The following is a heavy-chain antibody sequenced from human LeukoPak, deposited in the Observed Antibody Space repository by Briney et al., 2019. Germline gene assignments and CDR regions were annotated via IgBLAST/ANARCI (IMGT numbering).Heavy chain of an antibody. CDR2: IYYSGST. V-gene: IGHV4-59*12. CDR1: GGSISSYY. D-gene: IGHD3-10*01. J-gene: IGHJ3*02. Sequence: PSETLSLTYTVSGGSISSYYWSWIRQPPGKGLEWIGYIYYSGSTNYNPSLKSRVTISVDTSKNQFSLKLSSVTAADTAVYYCARDDRANGSGPDIWGQGTMVTVSS. CDR3: ARDDRANGSGPDI.